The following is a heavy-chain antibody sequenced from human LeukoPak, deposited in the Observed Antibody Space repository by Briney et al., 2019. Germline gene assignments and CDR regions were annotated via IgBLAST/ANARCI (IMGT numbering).Heavy chain of an antibody. CDR2: ISTYSGDT. V-gene: IGHV1-18*01. CDR1: GYTFTSYA. Sequence: ASVKVSCKPSGYTFTSYALSWVRQAPGQGLEWMGWISTYSGDTNYAQKLQGRITMTIETSTSTAYMELRSLRSDDTAVYYCARGGSRVVTYGNFDYWGQGTLVTVSS. J-gene: IGHJ4*02. D-gene: IGHD2-21*02. CDR3: ARGGSRVVTYGNFDY.